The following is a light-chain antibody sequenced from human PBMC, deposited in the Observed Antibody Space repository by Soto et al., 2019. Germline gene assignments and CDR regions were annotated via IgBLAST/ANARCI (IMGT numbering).Light chain of an antibody. Sequence: EIVMTQSPATLSVSPGEGATLSCRASQSVSSKLAWYRQKPGQAPRLLIYGASTRATGIPARFSGSGSGTEFTLIISSLQSEDSAVYYCQHYGNSPPSVTFGPGTKVDIK. CDR3: QHYGNSPPSVT. CDR2: GAS. J-gene: IGKJ3*01. CDR1: QSVSSK. V-gene: IGKV3-15*01.